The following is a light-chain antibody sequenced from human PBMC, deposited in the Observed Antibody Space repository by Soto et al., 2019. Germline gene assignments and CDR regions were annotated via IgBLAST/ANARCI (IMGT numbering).Light chain of an antibody. V-gene: IGLV2-23*02. Sequence: QSALTQPASVSGSPGQSITISCTVTSSDVGSYDRVSWYQHHPGKAPTLMIYEVNKRPSGVSNRFSGSKSGNTASLTISGLQAEDEADYYCCSSVGGPIWVFGGGTQLTVL. CDR1: SSDVGSYDR. CDR2: EVN. CDR3: CSSVGGPIWV. J-gene: IGLJ3*02.